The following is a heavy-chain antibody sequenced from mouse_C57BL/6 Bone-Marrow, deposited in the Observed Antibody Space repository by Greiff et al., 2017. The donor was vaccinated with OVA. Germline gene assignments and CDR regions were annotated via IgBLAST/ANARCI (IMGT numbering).Heavy chain of an antibody. Sequence: EVKLMESGPELVKPGASVKISCKASGYSFTDYNMNWVKQSNGKSLEWIGVINPNYGTTSYNQKFKGKATLTVDQSSSTAYMQLNSLSSEDSAVYFCAVYSGSSDRYIDVWGTETTVTVSS. CDR2: INPNYGTT. J-gene: IGHJ1*03. D-gene: IGHD1-1*01. V-gene: IGHV1-39*01. CDR1: GYSFTDYN. CDR3: AVYSGSSDRYIDV.